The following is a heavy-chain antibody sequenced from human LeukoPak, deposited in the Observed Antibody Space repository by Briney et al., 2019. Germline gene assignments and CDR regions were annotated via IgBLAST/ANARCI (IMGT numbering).Heavy chain of an antibody. Sequence: ESLKISCKGSGYIFTNYCIVWVRQMPGKGLEWMGIIYPADSDTRYSPSFQGQVSISVDKSINTAYLQWTSLKASDTAMYYCARTDYNFWFDPWGQGTLVTVSS. V-gene: IGHV5-51*01. J-gene: IGHJ5*02. CDR2: IYPADSDT. D-gene: IGHD5-24*01. CDR3: ARTDYNFWFDP. CDR1: GYIFTNYC.